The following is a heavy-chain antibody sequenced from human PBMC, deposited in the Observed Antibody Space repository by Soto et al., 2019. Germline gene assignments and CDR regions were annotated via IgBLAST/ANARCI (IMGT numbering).Heavy chain of an antibody. CDR1: GGTFSSYA. J-gene: IGHJ2*01. D-gene: IGHD6-19*01. CDR3: ASRVPAVAGDWYFDL. Sequence: QVQLVQSGAEVKKPGSSVKVSCKASGGTFSSYAISWVRQAPGQGLEWMGGIIPIFGTANYAQKFEGRVTITADESTSTAYMELSSLRSEDTAVYYCASRVPAVAGDWYFDLWGRGTLVTVSS. CDR2: IIPIFGTA. V-gene: IGHV1-69*01.